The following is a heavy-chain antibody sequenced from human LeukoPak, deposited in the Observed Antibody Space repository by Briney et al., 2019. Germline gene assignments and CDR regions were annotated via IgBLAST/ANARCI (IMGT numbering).Heavy chain of an antibody. D-gene: IGHD2-2*01. Sequence: TASETLSLTCTVSGGSISNSGYFWGWIRQPPGKGLEWVGSIFYSGDTYYNPSLKSRVTISVDTSKNQFSLKLSSVTAADTAVYYCARVPPGRPALLNWFDPWGQGTLVTVSS. V-gene: IGHV4-39*07. CDR2: IFYSGDT. CDR3: ARVPPGRPALLNWFDP. J-gene: IGHJ5*02. CDR1: GGSISNSGYF.